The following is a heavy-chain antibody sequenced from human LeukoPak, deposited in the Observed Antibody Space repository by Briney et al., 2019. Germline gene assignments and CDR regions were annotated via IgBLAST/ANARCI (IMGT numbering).Heavy chain of an antibody. Sequence: SETLSLTCTVSGGSIGSGGHYWTWIRQHPGKGLEWIAYTHYSGTTYYNPSLKSRVTISLDTSKNQFSLKLSSVTAADTAVYYCARYYFDGSGYSNWFDPWGQGTLVTVSS. D-gene: IGHD3-22*01. CDR2: THYSGTT. CDR3: ARYYFDGSGYSNWFDP. V-gene: IGHV4-31*03. J-gene: IGHJ5*02. CDR1: GGSIGSGGHY.